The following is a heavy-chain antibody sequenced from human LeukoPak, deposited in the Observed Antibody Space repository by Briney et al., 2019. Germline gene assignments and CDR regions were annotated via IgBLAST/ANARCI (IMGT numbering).Heavy chain of an antibody. Sequence: ASVKVPCKVSGYTLTELSMHWVRQAPGKGLEWMGGFDPEDGETIYAQKFQGRVTMTEDTSTDTAYMELSSLRSEDTAVYYCATVIVGATREGNEAFDIWGQGTMVTVSS. CDR3: ATVIVGATREGNEAFDI. CDR2: FDPEDGET. D-gene: IGHD1-26*01. J-gene: IGHJ3*02. CDR1: GYTLTELS. V-gene: IGHV1-24*01.